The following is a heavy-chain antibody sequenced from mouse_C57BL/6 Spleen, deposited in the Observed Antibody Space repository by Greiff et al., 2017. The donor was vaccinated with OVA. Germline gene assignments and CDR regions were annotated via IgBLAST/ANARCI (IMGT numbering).Heavy chain of an antibody. V-gene: IGHV1-81*01. CDR2: IYPRSGNT. CDR1: GYTFTSYG. D-gene: IGHD2-3*01. J-gene: IGHJ4*01. Sequence: QVQLKESGAELARPGASVKLSCKASGYTFTSYGISWVKQRTGQGLEWIGEIYPRSGNTYYNEKFKGKATLTADKSSSTAYMELRSLTSEDSAVYFCAKYDGNWGLYAMDYWGQGTSVTVSS. CDR3: AKYDGNWGLYAMDY.